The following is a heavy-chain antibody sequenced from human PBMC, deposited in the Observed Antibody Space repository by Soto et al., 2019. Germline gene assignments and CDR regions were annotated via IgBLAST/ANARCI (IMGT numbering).Heavy chain of an antibody. CDR3: ARRAMVRGVINGMDV. CDR1: GGTFSSYT. J-gene: IGHJ6*02. CDR2: IIPILGIA. D-gene: IGHD3-10*01. V-gene: IGHV1-69*02. Sequence: SVKVSCKASGGTFSSYTISLVRQAPGQGLEWMGRIIPILGIANYAQKFQGRVTITADKSTSTAYMELSSLRSEDTAVYYCARRAMVRGVINGMDVWGQGTTVTVSS.